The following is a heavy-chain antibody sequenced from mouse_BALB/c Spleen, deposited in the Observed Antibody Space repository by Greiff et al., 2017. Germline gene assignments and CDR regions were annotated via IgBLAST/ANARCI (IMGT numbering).Heavy chain of an antibody. Sequence: EVKLVESGAELVRPGALVKLSCKASGFNIKDYYMHWVKQRPEQGLEWIGWIDPENGNTIYDPKFQGKASITADTSSNTAYLQLSSLTSEDTAVYYCASSGTAAWFAYWGQGTLVTVSA. D-gene: IGHD4-1*01. V-gene: IGHV14-1*02. CDR3: ASSGTAAWFAY. J-gene: IGHJ3*01. CDR2: IDPENGNT. CDR1: GFNIKDYY.